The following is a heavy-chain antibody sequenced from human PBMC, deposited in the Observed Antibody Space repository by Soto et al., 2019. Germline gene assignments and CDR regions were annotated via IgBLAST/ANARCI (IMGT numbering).Heavy chain of an antibody. CDR3: AKDRGYSYGSTYYFDY. V-gene: IGHV3-23*01. CDR2: ISGSGGST. D-gene: IGHD5-18*01. J-gene: IGHJ4*02. CDR1: GFTFSSYA. Sequence: GGSLRLSCAACGFTFSSYAMSWVRQAPWNGLEWVSAISGSGGSTYYADSVKGRFTISRDNSKNTLYLQMNSLRAEDTAVYYCAKDRGYSYGSTYYFDYWGQGTLVTVSS.